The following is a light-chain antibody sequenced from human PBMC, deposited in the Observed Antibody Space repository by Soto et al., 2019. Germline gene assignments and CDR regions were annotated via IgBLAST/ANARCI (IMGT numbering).Light chain of an antibody. V-gene: IGKV3-15*01. CDR3: QQYNDWPRT. CDR1: QTVRSN. Sequence: EIVMTQSPATLSVSPGDRATLSCRASQTVRSNLAWYQQKPGQAPRVLIYGASTRATGIPDRFSGSGSGTDFTLTISSLQSEDFAVYYCQQYNDWPRTFGQGTKV. J-gene: IGKJ1*01. CDR2: GAS.